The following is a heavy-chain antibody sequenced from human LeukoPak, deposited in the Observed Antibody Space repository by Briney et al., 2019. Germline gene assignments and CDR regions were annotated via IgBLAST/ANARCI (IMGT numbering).Heavy chain of an antibody. V-gene: IGHV4-59*01. J-gene: IGHJ5*02. CDR3: ARAVPGFEYGTSRWFDP. Sequence: PSETLSLTCTVSRGSIRTYYWSWIRQPPGKGLEWIGYIYNTGGTNYNPSLKSRVTISVDTSKNQFSLKLSSVTAADTAVYYCARAVPGFEYGTSRWFDPWGQGTLVTVSS. CDR1: RGSIRTYY. D-gene: IGHD6-6*01. CDR2: IYNTGGT.